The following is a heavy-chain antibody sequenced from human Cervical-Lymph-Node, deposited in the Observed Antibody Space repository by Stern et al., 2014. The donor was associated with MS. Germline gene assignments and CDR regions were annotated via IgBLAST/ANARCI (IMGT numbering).Heavy chain of an antibody. J-gene: IGHJ6*02. D-gene: IGHD2-15*01. CDR3: ARQYCSGGKCHSSAYNYNGMDV. CDR1: GYTFTSYY. Sequence: QVQLGQSGAEVKKPGASVKVSCKASGYTFTSYYIHWVRRAPGQGLEWMGRIVPNSGGANYAQRFQGGVTLTRDTSISTTYMELSGLRSDDTAIYYCARQYCSGGKCHSSAYNYNGMDVWGQGTTVTVSS. V-gene: IGHV1-2*06. CDR2: IVPNSGGA.